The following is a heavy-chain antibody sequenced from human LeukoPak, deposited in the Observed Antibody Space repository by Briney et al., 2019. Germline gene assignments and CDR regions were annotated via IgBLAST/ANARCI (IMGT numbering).Heavy chain of an antibody. CDR1: GFTFSDYY. CDR3: ARDKGSGSYYNAIVDY. CDR2: ISSSGSTI. J-gene: IGHJ4*02. Sequence: GGSLRLSCAASGFTFSDYYMSWIRQAPGKGLEWVSYISSSGSTIYYADSVKGRFTNSRDNAKNSLYLQMNSLRAEDTAVYYCARDKGSGSYYNAIVDYWGQGTLVTVSS. D-gene: IGHD3-10*01. V-gene: IGHV3-11*01.